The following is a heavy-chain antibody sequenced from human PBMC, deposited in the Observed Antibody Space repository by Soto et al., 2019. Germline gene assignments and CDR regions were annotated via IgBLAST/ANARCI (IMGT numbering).Heavy chain of an antibody. CDR3: ARAYYYDSSGYYWAFDI. CDR1: GGTFSSYT. V-gene: IGHV1-69*02. CDR2: IIPILGIA. J-gene: IGHJ3*02. D-gene: IGHD3-22*01. Sequence: ASVKVSCKASGGTFSSYTISWVRQAPGQGLEWMGRIIPILGIANYAQKFQGRVTITADKSTSTAYMELSSLRSEDTAVYYCARAYYYDSSGYYWAFDIWGQGTMVTVSS.